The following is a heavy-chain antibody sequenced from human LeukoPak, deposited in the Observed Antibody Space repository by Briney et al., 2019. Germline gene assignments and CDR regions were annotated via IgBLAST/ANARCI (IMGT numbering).Heavy chain of an antibody. CDR3: ARHPTGYSSGWEFDP. V-gene: IGHV4-59*08. Sequence: SETLSLTCTASGGSISSYYWSWIRQPPGKGLEWIGYIYYSGSTNYNPSLKSRVTISVDKSKNQFSLKLSSVTAADTAVYYCARHPTGYSSGWEFDPWGQGTLVTVSS. D-gene: IGHD6-19*01. CDR1: GGSISSYY. CDR2: IYYSGST. J-gene: IGHJ5*02.